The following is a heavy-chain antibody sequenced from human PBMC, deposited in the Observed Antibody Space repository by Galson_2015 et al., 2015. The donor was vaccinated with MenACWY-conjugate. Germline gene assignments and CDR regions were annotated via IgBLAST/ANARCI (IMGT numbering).Heavy chain of an antibody. CDR1: GFDFTKHS. Sequence: SLRLSCAASGFDFTKHSMNWARQAPGKGLEWVSYISTTGTTLYYASSVRGRFTVFRDNAKNSLYLQMSGLRVDDTAVYYCGRDWEGSSMAVAGIEHWGQGVLVAVSS. J-gene: IGHJ4*02. CDR3: GRDWEGSSMAVAGIEH. D-gene: IGHD6-19*01. CDR2: ISTTGTTL. V-gene: IGHV3-48*01.